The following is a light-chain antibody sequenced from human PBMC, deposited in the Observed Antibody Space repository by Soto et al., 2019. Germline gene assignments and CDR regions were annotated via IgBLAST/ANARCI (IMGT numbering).Light chain of an antibody. J-gene: IGLJ3*02. V-gene: IGLV1-47*02. Sequence: QSVLTQPPSASGTPGQRVTISCSGSSSNIGSNFVYWYQQVPGTAPKLLIYYNNQRPSGVPGRVSGSKSGTSASLAISGLRSEDEADYYCAAWDDSLGGHWGFGGGTKLTVL. CDR2: YNN. CDR1: SSNIGSNF. CDR3: AAWDDSLGGHWG.